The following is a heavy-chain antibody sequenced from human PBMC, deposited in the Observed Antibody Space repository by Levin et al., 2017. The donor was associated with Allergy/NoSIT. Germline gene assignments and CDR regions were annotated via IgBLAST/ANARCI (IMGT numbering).Heavy chain of an antibody. D-gene: IGHD3-22*01. CDR3: ASWAMYHYDRSAFDYFYYAMDV. V-gene: IGHV3-21*01. J-gene: IGHJ6*02. Sequence: GGSLRLSCAASGILFSSYDMNWVRQAPGKGLEWVSSISAGGNYIYYADSVKGRFTISRDNDQNSLFLQMNSLRAEDTAVYYCASWAMYHYDRSAFDYFYYAMDVWGQGTTVTVSS. CDR2: ISAGGNYI. CDR1: GILFSSYD.